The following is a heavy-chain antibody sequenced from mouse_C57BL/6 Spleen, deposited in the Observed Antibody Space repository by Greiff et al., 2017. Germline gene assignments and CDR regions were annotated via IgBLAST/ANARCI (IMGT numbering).Heavy chain of an antibody. CDR2: INPNNGGT. CDR3: ARSSDGYYGYFDY. D-gene: IGHD2-3*01. J-gene: IGHJ2*01. V-gene: IGHV1-26*01. Sequence: VQLKQSGPELVKPGASVKISCKASGYTFTDYYMNWVKQSHGKSLEWIGDINPNNGGTSYNQKFKGKATLTVDKSSSTAYMELRSLTSEDSAVYYCARSSDGYYGYFDYWGQGTTLTVSS. CDR1: GYTFTDYY.